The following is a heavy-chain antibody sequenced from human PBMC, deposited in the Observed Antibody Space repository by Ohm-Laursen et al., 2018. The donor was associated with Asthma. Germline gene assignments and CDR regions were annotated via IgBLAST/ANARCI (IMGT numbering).Heavy chain of an antibody. CDR1: GYTFTSYY. CDR3: TRGGSSGSTQFDF. Sequence: GSSVKASCKASGYTFTSYYMHWVRQAPGQGLEWMGIIDPSGGSTTYAQKFQDRVTLTRDTSTSTVYMDLSRLRSEDTAVYLWTRGGSSGSTQFDFWGQGTLVTVSS. V-gene: IGHV1-46*01. J-gene: IGHJ4*02. CDR2: IDPSGGST. D-gene: IGHD6-19*01.